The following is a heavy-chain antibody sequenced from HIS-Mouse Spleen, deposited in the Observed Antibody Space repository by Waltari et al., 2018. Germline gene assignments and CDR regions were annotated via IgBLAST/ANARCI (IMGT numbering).Heavy chain of an antibody. D-gene: IGHD3-3*01. CDR1: GYTFTSYD. Sequence: QVQLVQSGAEVKKPGASVKVSCKASGYTFTSYDINWVRQATGQGLEWMGWMKPNRRKTGYAQKFQGRVTMTRNTSISTAYMELSSLRSEDTAVYYCARVYYDFWSGYYYWGQGTLVTVSS. CDR3: ARVYYDFWSGYYY. CDR2: MKPNRRKT. V-gene: IGHV1-8*01. J-gene: IGHJ4*02.